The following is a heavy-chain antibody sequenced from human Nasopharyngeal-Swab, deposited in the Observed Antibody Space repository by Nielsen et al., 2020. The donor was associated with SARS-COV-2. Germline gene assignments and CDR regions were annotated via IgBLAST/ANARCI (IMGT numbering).Heavy chain of an antibody. CDR2: IYYSGST. J-gene: IGHJ6*02. V-gene: IGHV4-59*13. CDR3: ARGRGVAARQDYYYYGMDV. D-gene: IGHD6-6*01. Sequence: PGKGLEWIGYIYYSGSTNYNPSLKSRVTISVDTSKNQFSLKLSSVTAADTAVYYCARGRGVAARQDYYYYGMDVWGQGTTVTVSS.